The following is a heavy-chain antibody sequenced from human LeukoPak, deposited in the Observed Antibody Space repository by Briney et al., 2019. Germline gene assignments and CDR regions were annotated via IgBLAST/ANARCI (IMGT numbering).Heavy chain of an antibody. D-gene: IGHD3-3*01. CDR1: GFTFDDYG. CDR2: IDWNGGST. Sequence: PGGSLRLSCAASGFTFDDYGMSWVRQAPGKGLEWVSGIDWNGGSTGYADSVKGRFTISRDNAKNSLYLQMNILRAEDTALYYCARRSGSFWPIDYWGQGTLVTVSS. J-gene: IGHJ4*02. V-gene: IGHV3-20*04. CDR3: ARRSGSFWPIDY.